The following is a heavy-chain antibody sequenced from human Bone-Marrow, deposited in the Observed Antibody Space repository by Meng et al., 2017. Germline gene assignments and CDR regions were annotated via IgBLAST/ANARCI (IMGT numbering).Heavy chain of an antibody. CDR3: ARDPNHGDPGVRDF. CDR1: GFIFTSYH. D-gene: IGHD4-17*01. CDR2: INLDGSDK. J-gene: IGHJ4*02. Sequence: GESLKISCVASGFIFTSYHMTWVRQAPGKGLEWVANINLDGSDKAYADSVKGRFTISRDNSQNLLYLQINSLRAEDTAVYYCARDPNHGDPGVRDFWGQGTLVTVSS. V-gene: IGHV3-7*01.